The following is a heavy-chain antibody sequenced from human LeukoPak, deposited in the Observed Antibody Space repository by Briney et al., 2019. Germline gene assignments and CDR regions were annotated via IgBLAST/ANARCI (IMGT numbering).Heavy chain of an antibody. D-gene: IGHD3-9*01. Sequence: GGSLRLSCAASRFTFSSYSMNWVRQAPGKGLEWVSFISSGSSTIYYADSVKGRFTISRDNAKNSLYLQMNSLRAEDTAVYYCARDTYLTGYQRPDAFDIWGQGTMVTVSS. J-gene: IGHJ3*02. CDR3: ARDTYLTGYQRPDAFDI. CDR2: ISSGSSTI. CDR1: RFTFSSYS. V-gene: IGHV3-48*04.